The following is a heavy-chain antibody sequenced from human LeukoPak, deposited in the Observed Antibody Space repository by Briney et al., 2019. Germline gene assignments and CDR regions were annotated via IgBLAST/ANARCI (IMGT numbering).Heavy chain of an antibody. D-gene: IGHD3-10*01. CDR3: AKGGSSYYYGSGSSLDY. Sequence: GGSLRLSCAASGFTFDDYAMHWVRQAPGKGLEWVSGISWNSGSIGYADSVKGRFTISRDNAKNSLYLQMNSLRAEDMALYYCAKGGSSYYYGSGSSLDYWGQGTLVTVSS. CDR2: ISWNSGSI. V-gene: IGHV3-9*03. CDR1: GFTFDDYA. J-gene: IGHJ4*02.